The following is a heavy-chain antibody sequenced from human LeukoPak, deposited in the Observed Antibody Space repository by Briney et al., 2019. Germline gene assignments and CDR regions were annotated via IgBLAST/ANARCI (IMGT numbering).Heavy chain of an antibody. Sequence: SETLSLTCTVSGGSISTSGYYWSWIRQPPGKGLEWIASIYYSGSTYYNPSLKSRVTISVDTSKNQFSVKLTSVTAADTAIYYCAGLPGWLDPWGQGTLVTVSS. J-gene: IGHJ5*02. CDR1: GGSISTSGYY. CDR3: AGLPGWLDP. CDR2: IYYSGST. V-gene: IGHV4-39*01.